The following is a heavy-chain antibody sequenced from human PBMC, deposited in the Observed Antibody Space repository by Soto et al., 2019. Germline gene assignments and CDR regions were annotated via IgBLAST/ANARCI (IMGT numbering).Heavy chain of an antibody. CDR2: IYYSGST. J-gene: IGHJ5*02. CDR1: GDSVRRGSYY. Sequence: SETLSLTCTASGDSVRRGSYYWSWIRQPPGKGLEWIGHIYYSGSTEYNPSLKSRVTISLNTSKNQFSLTLSSVTATDTAVYFCARDTAYYDSSGYKYGLDTWGQGTLVTVSS. D-gene: IGHD3-22*01. CDR3: ARDTAYYDSSGYKYGLDT. V-gene: IGHV4-61*01.